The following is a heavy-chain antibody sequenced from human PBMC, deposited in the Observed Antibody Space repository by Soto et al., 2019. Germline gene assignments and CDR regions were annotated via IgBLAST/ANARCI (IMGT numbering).Heavy chain of an antibody. V-gene: IGHV3-13*01. CDR1: GFTFSSYD. CDR3: ARGPPDGAFDI. CDR2: IGTAGDT. Sequence: GGSLRLSCAASGFTFSSYDMHWVRQATGKGLEWVSAIGTAGDTYYPGSVKGRFTISRENAKNSLYLQMNSLRAGDTAVYYCARGPPDGAFDIGGKGKMVTVS. J-gene: IGHJ3*02.